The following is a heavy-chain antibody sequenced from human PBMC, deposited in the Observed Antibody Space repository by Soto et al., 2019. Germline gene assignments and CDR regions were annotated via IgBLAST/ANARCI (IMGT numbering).Heavy chain of an antibody. V-gene: IGHV1-18*01. CDR2: ISAYNGNT. D-gene: IGHD5-18*01. CDR1: GYTFTSYG. CDR3: AREVDRYSYGPRWFDP. Sequence: QVQLVQSGAEVKKPGASVKVSCKASGYTFTSYGISWVRQAPGQGLEWMGWISAYNGNTNYAQKLQGRATMTTDTSTSTAYMELRSLRSDDTAVYYCAREVDRYSYGPRWFDPWGQGTLVTVSS. J-gene: IGHJ5*02.